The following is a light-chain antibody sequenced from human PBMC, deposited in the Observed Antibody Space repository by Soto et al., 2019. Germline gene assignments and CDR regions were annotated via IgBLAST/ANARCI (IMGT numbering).Light chain of an antibody. V-gene: IGLV2-14*03. CDR1: SSDVGAFNY. CDR2: DVS. CDR3: NSYTSNNTYV. J-gene: IGLJ1*01. Sequence: LTPPASVSGSPGQAITISCSGTSSDVGAFNYVSWYQQHPGKAPKLMIYDVSNRPSGVSNRFSGSKSGNTASLTISGLRAEDEADYYCNSYTSNNTYVFGTGTKVTVL.